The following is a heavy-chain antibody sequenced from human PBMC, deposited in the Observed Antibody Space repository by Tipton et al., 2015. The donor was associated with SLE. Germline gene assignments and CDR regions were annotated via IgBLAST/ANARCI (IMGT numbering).Heavy chain of an antibody. V-gene: IGHV4-38-2*01. D-gene: IGHD3-22*01. CDR3: ARGWRTVDYYDSSGTFDY. CDR2: IYHSGST. Sequence: TLSLTCAVSGYSISSGYYWGWIRQPPGKGLEWIGSIYHSGSTYYNPSLKSRVTISVDTSKNQFSLKLSSVTAADTAVYYCARGWRTVDYYDSSGTFDYWGQGTQVTVSS. J-gene: IGHJ4*02. CDR1: GYSISSGYY.